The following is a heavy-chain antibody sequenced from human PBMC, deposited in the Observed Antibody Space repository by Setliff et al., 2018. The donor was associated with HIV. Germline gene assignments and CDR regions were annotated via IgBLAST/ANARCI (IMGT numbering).Heavy chain of an antibody. Sequence: SETLSFTCTVSGVPISSGLYYWNWIRQPAGKGLEWIGRIASSGSTTYNPSLKSRVSVSIGPSKNQFSLNLSSVTAADTAVYYCARDVGSSAWPFDHWGQGTLVTVSS. J-gene: IGHJ4*02. D-gene: IGHD6-25*01. CDR1: GVPISSGLYY. CDR2: IASSGST. CDR3: ARDVGSSAWPFDH. V-gene: IGHV4-61*02.